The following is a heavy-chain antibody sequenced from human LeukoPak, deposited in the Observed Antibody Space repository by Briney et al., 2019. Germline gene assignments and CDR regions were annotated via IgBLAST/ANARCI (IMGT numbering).Heavy chain of an antibody. CDR2: VDGGGGGT. Sequence: GRSLRLSCAASGFTLSSYAMTWVRQAPGRGLEWVSSVDGGGGGTYYADSVKGRFTISRDNSKDTLYLQMNGLRAEDTAVYFCAKQSAGSAAWYSLHYDFWGQGTLVTVSS. CDR1: GFTLSSYA. CDR3: AKQSAGSAAWYSLHYDF. V-gene: IGHV3-23*01. J-gene: IGHJ4*02. D-gene: IGHD6-13*01.